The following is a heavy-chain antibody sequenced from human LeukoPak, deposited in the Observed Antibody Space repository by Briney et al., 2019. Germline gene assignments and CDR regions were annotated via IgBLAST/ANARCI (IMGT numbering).Heavy chain of an antibody. D-gene: IGHD6-13*01. CDR1: RFTFGDFA. V-gene: IGHV3-9*01. CDR2: ISWNSGSI. CDR3: ARSGSKNSSSWYDAFDI. Sequence: GGSLRLSCAASRFTFGDFAMHWVGQAPGKGLEWVSGISWNSGSIGYADSVKGRFTISRDNAKNSLYLQMNSLRAEDTAVYYCARSGSKNSSSWYDAFDIWGQGTMVTVSS. J-gene: IGHJ3*02.